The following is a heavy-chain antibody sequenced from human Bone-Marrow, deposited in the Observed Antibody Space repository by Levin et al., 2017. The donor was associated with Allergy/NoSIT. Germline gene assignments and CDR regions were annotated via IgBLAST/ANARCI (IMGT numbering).Heavy chain of an antibody. V-gene: IGHV4-59*08. D-gene: IGHD4-17*01. CDR1: GGSISSYY. CDR3: ARQHGRGRYGDYYGYYYGMDV. CDR2: IYYSGST. Sequence: SCTVSGGSISSYYWSWIRQPPGKGLEWIGYIYYSGSTNYNPSLKSRVTISVDTSKNQFSLKLSSVTAADTAVYYCARQHGRGRYGDYYGYYYGMDVWGQGTTVTVSS. J-gene: IGHJ6*02.